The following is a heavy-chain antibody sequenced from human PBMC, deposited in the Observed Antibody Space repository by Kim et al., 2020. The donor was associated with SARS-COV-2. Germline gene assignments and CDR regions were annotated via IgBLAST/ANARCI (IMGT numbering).Heavy chain of an antibody. Sequence: ASVKVSCKASGYTFTSYGISWVRQAPGQGLEWMGWISAYNGNTNYAQKLQGRVTMTTDTSTSTAYMELRSLRSDDTAVYYCARDWWMVYSISPGRWFDPWGQGTLVTFSS. J-gene: IGHJ5*02. V-gene: IGHV1-18*01. D-gene: IGHD6-6*01. CDR2: ISAYNGNT. CDR3: ARDWWMVYSISPGRWFDP. CDR1: GYTFTSYG.